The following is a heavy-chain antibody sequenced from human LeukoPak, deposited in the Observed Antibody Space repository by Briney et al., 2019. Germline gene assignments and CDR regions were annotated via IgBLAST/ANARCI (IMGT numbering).Heavy chain of an antibody. Sequence: PGGSLRLSCAASGFTFSSNAISWVRQAPGKGLEWVSSISGGGTGTFYADSVKGRFTVSRDNSKNTLYLQMNSLRADDTAVYYCAKGEKMGSSGWYRINFDYWGQGTLVTVSS. V-gene: IGHV3-23*01. J-gene: IGHJ4*02. D-gene: IGHD6-19*01. CDR1: GFTFSSNA. CDR2: ISGGGTGT. CDR3: AKGEKMGSSGWYRINFDY.